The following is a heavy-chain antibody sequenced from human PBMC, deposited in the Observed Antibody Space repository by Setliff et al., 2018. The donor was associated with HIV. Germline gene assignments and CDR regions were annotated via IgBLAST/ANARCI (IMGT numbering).Heavy chain of an antibody. J-gene: IGHJ4*02. CDR1: GDIFSRYG. CDR2: IIPIYGTA. D-gene: IGHD6-19*01. V-gene: IGHV1-69*13. CDR3: ARDGGYSSGLYGY. Sequence: GASVKVSCKASGDIFSRYGISWVRQAPGQGLEWMGGIIPIYGTANSAQKFQGRVTITADESTSTAYMELSTLRSEDTAVYFCARDGGYSSGLYGYWGQGTLVTVSS.